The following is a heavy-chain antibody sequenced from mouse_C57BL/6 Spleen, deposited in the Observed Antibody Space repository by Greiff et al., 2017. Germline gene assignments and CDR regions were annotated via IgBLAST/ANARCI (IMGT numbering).Heavy chain of an antibody. D-gene: IGHD4-1*01. CDR2: ISSGSSTI. CDR1: GFTFSDYG. V-gene: IGHV5-17*01. CDR3: ARPANWDVGFAY. Sequence: EVQLVESGGGLVKPGGSLKLSCAASGFTFSDYGMHWVRQAPEKGLEWVAYISSGSSTIYYADTVKGRFTISRDNAKNTLFLPMTSLRSEDTAMYYCARPANWDVGFAYWGQGTLVTVSA. J-gene: IGHJ3*01.